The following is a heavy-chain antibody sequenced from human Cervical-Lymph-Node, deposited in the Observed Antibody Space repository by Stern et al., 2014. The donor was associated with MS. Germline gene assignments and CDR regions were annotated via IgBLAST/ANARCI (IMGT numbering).Heavy chain of an antibody. D-gene: IGHD1-1*01. J-gene: IGHJ4*02. V-gene: IGHV3-53*01. CDR1: WFTVSRAY. Sequence: EVQLVESGGGVIQPWGSLRLSCTASWFTVSRAYMTCVRQAPGKGLEWVSITTNVGSTFYTDSVKGRFTISRDDSKNTVYLHMASLRAEDTAMYYCARDTSSPERSDWWGQGTLVTVSS. CDR3: ARDTSSPERSDW. CDR2: TTNVGST.